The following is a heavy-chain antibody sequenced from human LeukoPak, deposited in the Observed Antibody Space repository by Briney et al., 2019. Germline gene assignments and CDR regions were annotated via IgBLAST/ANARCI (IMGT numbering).Heavy chain of an antibody. CDR3: ARGAYDSSGYYYEGAVFDY. D-gene: IGHD3-22*01. Sequence: SVKVSCKASGGTFSSYAISWVRQAPGQGLEWMGGIIPIFGTANYAQKFQGRVTITADKSTSTAYMELSSLRSEDTAVYYCARGAYDSSGYYYEGAVFDYWGQGTLVTVSS. V-gene: IGHV1-69*06. J-gene: IGHJ4*02. CDR2: IIPIFGTA. CDR1: GGTFSSYA.